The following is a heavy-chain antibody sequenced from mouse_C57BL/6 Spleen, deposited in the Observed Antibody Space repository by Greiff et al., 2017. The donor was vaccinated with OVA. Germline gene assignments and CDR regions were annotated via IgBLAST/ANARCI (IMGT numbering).Heavy chain of an antibody. CDR1: GFSFNTYA. CDR2: IRSKSNNYAT. J-gene: IGHJ4*01. D-gene: IGHD2-1*01. V-gene: IGHV10-1*01. CDR3: VRHPLYYGNSYYAMDY. Sequence: EVKVVESGGGLVQPKGSLKLSCAASGFSFNTYAMNWVRQAPGKGLEWVARIRSKSNNYATYYADSVKDRFTISRDDSESMLYLQMNNLKTEDTAMYYCVRHPLYYGNSYYAMDYWGQGTSVTVSS.